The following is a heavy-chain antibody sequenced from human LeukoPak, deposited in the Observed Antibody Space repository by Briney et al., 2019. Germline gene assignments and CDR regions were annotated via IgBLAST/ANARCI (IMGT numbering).Heavy chain of an antibody. J-gene: IGHJ3*02. CDR2: IYHSGNT. D-gene: IGHD3-22*01. Sequence: SETLSLPCAVPGGSLCSNYWWSWVRPPPGKGLEWTGEIYHSGNTQYTPSLKSRVTISVDKSKNHFSLKLSSVTTADTAVYYCARAPYYDSSGYFHDAFDIWGQGTLVTVSS. CDR3: ARAPYYDSSGYFHDAFDI. CDR1: GGSLCSNYW. V-gene: IGHV4-4*02.